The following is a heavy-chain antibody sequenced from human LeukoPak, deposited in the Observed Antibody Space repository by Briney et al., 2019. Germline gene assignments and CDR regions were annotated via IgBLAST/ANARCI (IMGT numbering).Heavy chain of an antibody. D-gene: IGHD1-26*01. J-gene: IGHJ3*02. V-gene: IGHV4-4*07. CDR1: GGSISSYY. CDR2: IYTSGST. Sequence: SETLSLTCTVSGGSISSYYWSWIRQPAGKGLEWIGRIYTSGSTNYNPSLKSRVTMSVDTSKNQFSLKLSSVTAADTAVYYCARVIRSYYDDAFDIWGQGTMVTVSS. CDR3: ARVIRSYYDDAFDI.